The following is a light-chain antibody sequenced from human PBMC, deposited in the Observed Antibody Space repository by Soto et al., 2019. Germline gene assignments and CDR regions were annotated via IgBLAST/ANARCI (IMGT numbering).Light chain of an antibody. Sequence: IQLTQSPSSLSASVGDRVTITCRASQDISSYLAWYQQKPGKAPKLLIYAASTLQSGVPSRFSGSGSGSDFTLTLRSLQPEDFATYYCQQLNNYPRTFGQGTKLEIK. J-gene: IGKJ2*01. V-gene: IGKV1-9*01. CDR1: QDISSY. CDR3: QQLNNYPRT. CDR2: AAS.